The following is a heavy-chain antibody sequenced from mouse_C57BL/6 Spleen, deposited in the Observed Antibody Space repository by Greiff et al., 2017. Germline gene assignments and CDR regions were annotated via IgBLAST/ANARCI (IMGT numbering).Heavy chain of an antibody. V-gene: IGHV3-6*01. J-gene: IGHJ4*01. CDR1: GYSITSGYY. Sequence: EVQLQQSGPGLVKPSQSLSLTCSVTGYSITSGYYWNWIRQFPGNKLEWMGYISYDGSNNYNPSLKNRISITRDTSKNQFFLKLNSVTTEDTGTYYCARGRLSYAMDYWGQGTSVTVSS. CDR2: ISYDGSN. CDR3: ARGRLSYAMDY.